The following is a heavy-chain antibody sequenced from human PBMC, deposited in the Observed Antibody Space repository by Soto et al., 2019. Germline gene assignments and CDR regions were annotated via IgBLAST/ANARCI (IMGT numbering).Heavy chain of an antibody. J-gene: IGHJ3*02. Sequence: ASVKVSCKASGYTFTSYVISLVRQAPGQGLEWMGWISAYNGNTNYAQKLQGRVTMTTDTSTSTAYMELRSLRSDDTAVYYCARGGGTWIQLWFDALDIWGQGTMVTVSS. CDR1: GYTFTSYV. CDR2: ISAYNGNT. V-gene: IGHV1-18*01. CDR3: ARGGGTWIQLWFDALDI. D-gene: IGHD5-18*01.